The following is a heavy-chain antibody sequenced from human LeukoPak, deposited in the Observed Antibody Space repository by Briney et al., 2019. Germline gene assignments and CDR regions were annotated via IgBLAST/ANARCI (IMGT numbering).Heavy chain of an antibody. CDR2: ISYDGSNK. J-gene: IGHJ4*02. CDR3: AKVDEYSGSSHFDY. D-gene: IGHD1-26*01. Sequence: GGSLRLSCAASGFTFSSYGMHWVRQAPGKGLEWVAVISYDGSNKYYADSVKGRFTISRDNSKNTLYLQMNSLRAEDTAVYYCAKVDEYSGSSHFDYWGQGTLVTVSS. CDR1: GFTFSSYG. V-gene: IGHV3-30*18.